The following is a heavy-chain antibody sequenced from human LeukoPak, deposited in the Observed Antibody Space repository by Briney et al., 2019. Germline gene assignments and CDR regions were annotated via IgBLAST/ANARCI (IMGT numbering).Heavy chain of an antibody. Sequence: PGGSLRLSCAASGFTFTDYTMNWVRQAPGMGLEWVSSISSTSGFIYYADSVMGRFTISRDNAKNSLYLQMNSLRAEDTAVYYCARDQVVVVAATPGRAFDIWGRGTMVTVSS. CDR2: ISSTSGFI. CDR1: GFTFTDYT. V-gene: IGHV3-21*01. D-gene: IGHD2-15*01. J-gene: IGHJ3*02. CDR3: ARDQVVVVAATPGRAFDI.